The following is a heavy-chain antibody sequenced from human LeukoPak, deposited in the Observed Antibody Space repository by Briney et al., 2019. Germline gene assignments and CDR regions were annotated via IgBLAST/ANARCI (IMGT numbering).Heavy chain of an antibody. CDR3: ARDAGWEILHAFDI. D-gene: IGHD1-26*01. J-gene: IGHJ3*02. V-gene: IGHV6-1*01. Sequence: SQTLSLTCAISGDSVSSNSASWNWIRQSPSRGLEWLGRTYYRSKWYSEYAGSVRGRIIINADTSKNQFSLQLYSVTPDDTAVYYCARDAGWEILHAFDIWGQGTMVTVSS. CDR2: TYYRSKWYS. CDR1: GDSVSSNSAS.